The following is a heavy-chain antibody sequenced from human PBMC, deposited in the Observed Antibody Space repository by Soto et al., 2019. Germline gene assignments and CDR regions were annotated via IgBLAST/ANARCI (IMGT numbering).Heavy chain of an antibody. CDR2: IRSKAYGGTT. CDR3: TRHYDFWSGYGQRGWFDP. J-gene: IGHJ5*02. Sequence: EVQLVESGGGLVQPGRSLRLSCTASGFTFGDYAMSWFRQAPGKGLEWVGFIRSKAYGGTTEYAASVKGRFTISRDDSKSIAYLQMNSLKTEDTAVYYCTRHYDFWSGYGQRGWFDPWGQGTLVTVSS. D-gene: IGHD3-3*01. CDR1: GFTFGDYA. V-gene: IGHV3-49*03.